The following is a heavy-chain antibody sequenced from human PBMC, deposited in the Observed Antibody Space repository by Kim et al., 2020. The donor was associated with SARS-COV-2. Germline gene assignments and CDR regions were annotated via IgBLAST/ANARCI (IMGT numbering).Heavy chain of an antibody. Sequence: AQKLQGRVTMTTETSTSTAYMELRSLRSDDTAVYYCARDSTDYYYYYMDVWGKGTTVTVSS. CDR3: ARDSTDYYYYYMDV. V-gene: IGHV1-18*01. J-gene: IGHJ6*03. D-gene: IGHD3-3*02.